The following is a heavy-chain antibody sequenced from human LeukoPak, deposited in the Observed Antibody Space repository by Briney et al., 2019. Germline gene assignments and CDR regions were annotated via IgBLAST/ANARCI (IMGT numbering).Heavy chain of an antibody. CDR2: INPSGGST. V-gene: IGHV1-46*01. D-gene: IGHD3-10*01. Sequence: ASVKVSCKASGYTFTSYYMLWVRQAPGQGLEWMGIINPSGGSTSYAQKFQGRVTMTRDTSTSTVYMELSSLRSEDTAVYYCARDRGSGSFKRKYYYYGMDVWGKGTTVTVSS. J-gene: IGHJ6*04. CDR3: ARDRGSGSFKRKYYYYGMDV. CDR1: GYTFTSYY.